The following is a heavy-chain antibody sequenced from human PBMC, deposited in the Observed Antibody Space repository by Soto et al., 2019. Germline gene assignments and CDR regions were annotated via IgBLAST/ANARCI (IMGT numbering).Heavy chain of an antibody. Sequence: LSLPCTVSCGSISSGGYYCSCIRQHPGKGLEWIGYIYYSGSTYYNPSLKSRVTLSVDMSKNQFSLKLSSVTAADTAVYYCARAPEYCTSNTCNWFDPWGQGTLVTVSS. CDR1: CGSISSGGYY. D-gene: IGHD2-2*01. J-gene: IGHJ5*02. V-gene: IGHV4-31*03. CDR2: IYYSGST. CDR3: ARAPEYCTSNTCNWFDP.